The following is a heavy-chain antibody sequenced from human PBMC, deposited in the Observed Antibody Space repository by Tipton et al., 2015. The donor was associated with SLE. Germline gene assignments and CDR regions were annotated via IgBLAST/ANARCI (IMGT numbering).Heavy chain of an antibody. V-gene: IGHV3-23*01. J-gene: IGHJ2*01. D-gene: IGHD6-13*01. Sequence: SLRLSCAASGFTFSSYAMNWVRQAPGKGLEWVSAISDSGGNTYYADSVKGRFTISRDNSKNMLYLQMNSLRAEDTAVYYCAKAWLRAAADWYFDLWGRGTLVTVSS. CDR3: AKAWLRAAADWYFDL. CDR2: ISDSGGNT. CDR1: GFTFSSYA.